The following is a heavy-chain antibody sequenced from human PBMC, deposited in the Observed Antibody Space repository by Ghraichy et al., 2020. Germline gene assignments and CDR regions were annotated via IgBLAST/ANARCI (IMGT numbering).Heavy chain of an antibody. Sequence: ASLRLSCTVSGASIKSSDHYWAWFRQPPGKSPEWIGHILYTGNTDYNPSLKSRVTMSVDTSKNGFSLNLSSVTYADTAAYYCARHVDYYDGSGYYPAFNFWGQGILVTVSS. V-gene: IGHV4-39*01. CDR3: ARHVDYYDGSGYYPAFNF. CDR2: ILYTGNT. CDR1: GASIKSSDHY. J-gene: IGHJ4*02. D-gene: IGHD3-22*01.